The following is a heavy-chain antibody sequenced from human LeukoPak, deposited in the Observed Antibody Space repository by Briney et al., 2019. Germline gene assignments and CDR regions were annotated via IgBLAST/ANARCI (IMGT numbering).Heavy chain of an antibody. J-gene: IGHJ4*02. CDR2: ISYDGSNK. D-gene: IGHD2-15*01. CDR1: GFTFSSYG. Sequence: GGSLRLSCAASGFTFSSYGMHWVRQAPGKGLEWVAVISYDGSNKYYADSVKGRFTISRDNSKNTLYLQMNSLRAEDTAVYYCARDPRYCSGGSCYPLYYFDYWGQGTLVTVSS. CDR3: ARDPRYCSGGSCYPLYYFDY. V-gene: IGHV3-30*03.